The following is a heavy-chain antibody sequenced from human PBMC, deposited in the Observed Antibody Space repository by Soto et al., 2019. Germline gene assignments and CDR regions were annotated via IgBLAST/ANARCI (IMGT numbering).Heavy chain of an antibody. CDR3: ARGRGYCGGTNCYLDY. V-gene: IGHV3-48*02. CDR2: ISSSGSTI. Sequence: EVQLVESGGGLVRPGGSLRLSCAASGFSFSSHSMKWVRQAPGKGLEWVSYISSSGSTIYYADSVKGRFTISRDNAKNSLYLQINRLRDDDTAVYYCARGRGYCGGTNCYLDYWGQGALVTVSS. J-gene: IGHJ4*02. D-gene: IGHD2-21*01. CDR1: GFSFSSHS.